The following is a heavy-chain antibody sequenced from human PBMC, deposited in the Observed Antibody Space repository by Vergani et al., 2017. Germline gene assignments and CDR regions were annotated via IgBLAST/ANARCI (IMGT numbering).Heavy chain of an antibody. D-gene: IGHD2-15*01. CDR3: ARGSYLGGSRYKTLFDS. J-gene: IGHJ4*02. Sequence: QVQLQESGPGLVKPSQTLSLTCTVSGGSINSHNYYWSWIRQPAGKGLEWIGRIHTSGSTNYNPSLKSRVTMSEDTSKNQFSLNLTSVTAADTAVYFCARGSYLGGSRYKTLFDSWGQGSLVTVSS. V-gene: IGHV4-61*02. CDR2: IHTSGST. CDR1: GGSINSHNYY.